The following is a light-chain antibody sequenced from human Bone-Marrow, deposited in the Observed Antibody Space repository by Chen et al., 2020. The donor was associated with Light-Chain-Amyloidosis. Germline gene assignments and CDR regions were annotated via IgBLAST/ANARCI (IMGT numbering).Light chain of an antibody. CDR1: NIGSTS. CDR3: QVWDRSSDRPV. V-gene: IGLV3-21*02. Sequence: SYVLTQPSSVSVAPGQTATIACGGNNIGSTSVHWYQQTPGQAPLLVVYDDSARPSGIPERVGGSNSGTTATVHISRVEAGDEADCYCQVWDRSSDRPVFGGGTKLTVL. CDR2: DDS. J-gene: IGLJ3*02.